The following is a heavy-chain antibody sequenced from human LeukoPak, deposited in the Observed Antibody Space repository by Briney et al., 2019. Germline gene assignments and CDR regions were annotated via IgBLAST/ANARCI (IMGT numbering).Heavy chain of an antibody. CDR2: IRSKAYGGTT. V-gene: IGHV3-49*04. J-gene: IGHJ5*02. CDR1: GFTFGDYS. D-gene: IGHD2-2*01. CDR3: ARGGLEDCSSTSCKNPLNWFDP. Sequence: GGSLRLSCTASGFTFGDYSMNWVRQAPGKGLEWVGFIRSKAYGGTTEYAASVKGRFTISRDDSKSIAYLQMNSLKTEDTAVYYCARGGLEDCSSTSCKNPLNWFDPWGQGTLVTVSS.